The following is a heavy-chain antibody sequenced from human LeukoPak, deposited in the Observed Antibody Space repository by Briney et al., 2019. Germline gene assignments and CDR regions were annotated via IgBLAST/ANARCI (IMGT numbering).Heavy chain of an antibody. CDR2: INPNTGGI. J-gene: IGHJ6*02. V-gene: IGHV1-2*02. CDR1: GDTFSGYY. CDR3: ARDRNLYSAMDV. D-gene: IGHD6-13*01. Sequence: GASVKVSCTASGDTFSGYYIHWLRQARGQRLEWMGWINPNTGGINYAQKFFPRFTMTRDTSTSTAHMELSRLTSDDTAIYFCARDRNLYSAMDVWGQGTTVVVSS.